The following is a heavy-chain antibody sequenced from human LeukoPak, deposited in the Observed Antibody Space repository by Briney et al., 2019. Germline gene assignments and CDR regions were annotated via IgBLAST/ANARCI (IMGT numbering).Heavy chain of an antibody. CDR2: ISSSGSTI. CDR1: VFTFSDYY. CDR3: ARDHLYYYDSSGHFDY. V-gene: IGHV3-11*04. Sequence: GGSLRLSCAASVFTFSDYYMSWIRQAPGKGLEWVSYISSSGSTIYYADSVKGRFTISRDNAKNSLYLQMNSLRAEDTAVYYCARDHLYYYDSSGHFDYWGQGTLVTVSS. J-gene: IGHJ4*02. D-gene: IGHD3-22*01.